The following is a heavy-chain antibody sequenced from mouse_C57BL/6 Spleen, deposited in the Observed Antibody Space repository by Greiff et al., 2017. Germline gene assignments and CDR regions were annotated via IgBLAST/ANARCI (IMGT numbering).Heavy chain of an antibody. J-gene: IGHJ4*01. D-gene: IGHD1-1*01. V-gene: IGHV5-17*01. CDR3: ASPDYYGTPYAMDY. CDR2: ISSGSSTI. Sequence: EVKLVESGGGLVKPGGSLKLSCAASGFTFSDYGMHWVRQAPEKGLEWVAYISSGSSTIYYADTVKGRFTISRDNAKNTLFLQMTSLRSEDTAMYYCASPDYYGTPYAMDYWGQGTSVTASS. CDR1: GFTFSDYG.